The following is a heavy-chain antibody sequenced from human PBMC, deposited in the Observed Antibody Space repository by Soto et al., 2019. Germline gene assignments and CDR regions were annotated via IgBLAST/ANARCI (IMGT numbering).Heavy chain of an antibody. CDR2: IYYSGST. J-gene: IGHJ3*02. CDR1: GGSISSYY. CDR3: ARTTSDYYDSSGYYHDTAFDI. Sequence: SETLSLTCTVSGGSISSYYWSWIRQPPGKGLEWIGYIYYSGSTNYNPSLKSRVTISVDTSKNQFSLKLSSVTAADTGVYYCARTTSDYYDSSGYYHDTAFDIWGQGTMVTVSS. V-gene: IGHV4-59*01. D-gene: IGHD3-22*01.